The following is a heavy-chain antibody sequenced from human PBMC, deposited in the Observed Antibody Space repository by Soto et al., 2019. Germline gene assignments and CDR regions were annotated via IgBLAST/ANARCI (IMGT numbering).Heavy chain of an antibody. Sequence: PGGSLRLSCAASGFTFSSYAMSWVRQAPGKGLEWVSAISGSGGSTYYADSVKGRFTISRDNSKNTLYLQMNSLRAKDTAVYYCGKYEMGLGGMDVWGQGTTVTVSS. CDR1: GFTFSSYA. D-gene: IGHD3-16*01. V-gene: IGHV3-23*01. J-gene: IGHJ6*02. CDR3: GKYEMGLGGMDV. CDR2: ISGSGGST.